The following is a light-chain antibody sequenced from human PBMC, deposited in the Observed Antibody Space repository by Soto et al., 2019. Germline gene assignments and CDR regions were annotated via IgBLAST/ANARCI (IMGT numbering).Light chain of an antibody. V-gene: IGLV2-14*01. CDR3: SSYAGSSTV. J-gene: IGLJ1*01. CDR1: NSDVGGYNY. CDR2: DVS. Sequence: QSGLTQPASVSGSPGQSITISCTGTNSDVGGYNYVAWYQQHAGKAPKLMMYDVSNRPSGVSNRFSGSKSGNTASLTISGLQAEDEADYYCSSYAGSSTVFGTGTKVTVL.